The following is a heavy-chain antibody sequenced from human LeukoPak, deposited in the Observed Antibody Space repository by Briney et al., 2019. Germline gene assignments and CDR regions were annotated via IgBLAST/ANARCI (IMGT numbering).Heavy chain of an antibody. CDR3: ASYRRFDIAAAPSPLY. J-gene: IGHJ4*02. D-gene: IGHD6-13*01. V-gene: IGHV3-21*01. Sequence: GGSLRMSCAASGVTFSSYSMTWVRQAPGKGREGVSSISSSSSYIYYADSVKGRFTISRDNAKNSPYLQMNSLRAEDTAVYYCASYRRFDIAAAPSPLYWGQGTLVTVSS. CDR1: GVTFSSYS. CDR2: ISSSSSYI.